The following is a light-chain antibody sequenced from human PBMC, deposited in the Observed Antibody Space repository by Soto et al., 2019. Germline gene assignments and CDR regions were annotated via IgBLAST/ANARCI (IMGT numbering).Light chain of an antibody. J-gene: IGKJ5*01. CDR1: QNINNNY. CDR2: DAS. CDR3: QQHGISHIT. V-gene: IGKV3-20*01. Sequence: VLTQSPGTLSLSPGGSATLSCRASQNINNNYLAWYQHKPGQAPRLLMYDASLRAAGVPDRFSGSGSGTDFTLTITRLEPDDSAGYYCQQHGISHITFGQGTRLEIK.